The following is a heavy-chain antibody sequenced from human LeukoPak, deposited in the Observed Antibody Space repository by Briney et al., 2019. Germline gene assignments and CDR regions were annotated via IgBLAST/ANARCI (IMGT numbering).Heavy chain of an antibody. CDR3: AKVGPNQGY. V-gene: IGHV3-30*18. CDR2: ISYDGGKR. Sequence: GGSLRLSCAASGFNFMTYGMHWVRQAPGKGLEWVAFISYDGGKRFFGESVKGRFTIARDNSENTVSLQMNSLRAEDTALYYCAKVGPNQGYWGQGTLVTVSS. J-gene: IGHJ4*02. CDR1: GFNFMTYG. D-gene: IGHD1-14*01.